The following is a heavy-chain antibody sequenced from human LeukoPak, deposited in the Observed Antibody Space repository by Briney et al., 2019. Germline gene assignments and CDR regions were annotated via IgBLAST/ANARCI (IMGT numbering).Heavy chain of an antibody. CDR3: ARAKPKNMVRGLIMRRESRYYFDY. D-gene: IGHD3-10*01. V-gene: IGHV3-30*02. Sequence: GGSLRLSCAASGFTFSSYGMHWVRQAPGKGLEWVAFIRYDGSNKYYANSVKGRFTISRDNSKSTLYIQMNSLRAEDTAVYYCARAKPKNMVRGLIMRRESRYYFDYWGQGTLVTVSS. J-gene: IGHJ4*02. CDR2: IRYDGSNK. CDR1: GFTFSSYG.